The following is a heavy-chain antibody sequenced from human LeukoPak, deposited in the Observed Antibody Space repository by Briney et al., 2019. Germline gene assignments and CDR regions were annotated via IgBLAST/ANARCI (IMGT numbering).Heavy chain of an antibody. CDR1: GFTVKDNF. J-gene: IGHJ4*02. CDR3: TRDSANYYFAY. Sequence: SGGSLRLSCAASGFTVKDNFMSWVRQAPGKGLEWVSVLYSGGATYYADSVKGRFTISRDNSKNIVFLQMNDLRTEDTAFYYCTRDSANYYFAYWGQGALVTVSS. V-gene: IGHV3-66*01. D-gene: IGHD1-1*01. CDR2: LYSGGAT.